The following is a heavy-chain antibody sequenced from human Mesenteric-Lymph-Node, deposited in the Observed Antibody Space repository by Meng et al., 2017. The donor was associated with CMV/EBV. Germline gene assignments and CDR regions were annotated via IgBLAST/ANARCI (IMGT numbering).Heavy chain of an antibody. Sequence: LSCAVDGGAFSGYYWSWRREPQGKGLEWIGEINHSGRTNYNPSLKSRVAISVNTSKNQFSLKLGSVTATDTAVNYCARGRDGYKYWGQGTLVTVSS. D-gene: IGHD5-24*01. CDR3: ARGRDGYKY. CDR1: GGAFSGYY. CDR2: INHSGRT. J-gene: IGHJ4*02. V-gene: IGHV4-34*01.